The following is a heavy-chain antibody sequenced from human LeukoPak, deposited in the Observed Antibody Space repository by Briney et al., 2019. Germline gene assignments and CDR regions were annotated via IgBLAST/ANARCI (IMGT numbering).Heavy chain of an antibody. D-gene: IGHD3-10*02. Sequence: QSGGSLRLSCAASGFTFRTSGMNWVRQAPGKGREWVSYISSSGTTISYAQSVKGRFTITRDNAQNSLTLQMNSLRAENTAVYYCAELGITMIGGVWGKGTTVTISS. CDR3: AELGITMIGGV. CDR2: ISSSGTTI. J-gene: IGHJ6*04. CDR1: GFTFRTSG. V-gene: IGHV3-48*01.